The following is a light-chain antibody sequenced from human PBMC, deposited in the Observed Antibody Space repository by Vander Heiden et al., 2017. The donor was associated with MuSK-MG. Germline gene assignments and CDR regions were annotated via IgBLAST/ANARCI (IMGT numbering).Light chain of an antibody. CDR1: SSNIGAGYD. Sequence: QSVLTQPPSVSGAPGQRVTIPCTGSSSNIGAGYDVHWYQQLPGTAPKLLIYGNSNRPSGVPDRFSGSKSGTSASLAITGLQAEDVADYYCQSYDSSLSGPVVFGGGTKLTVL. CDR3: QSYDSSLSGPVV. CDR2: GNS. J-gene: IGLJ2*01. V-gene: IGLV1-40*01.